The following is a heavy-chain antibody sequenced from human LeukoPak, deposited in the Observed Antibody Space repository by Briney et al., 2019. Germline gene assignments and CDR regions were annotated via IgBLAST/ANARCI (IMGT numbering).Heavy chain of an antibody. CDR3: ARHDYGDYPGAFDT. Sequence: SETLSLTCTVSGGSISSSSYYWGWIRQPPGKGLEWIGSIYYSGSTYYNPSLKSRVTISVDASKNQFSLKLSSVTAADTAVYYCARHDYGDYPGAFDTWGQGTMVTVSS. V-gene: IGHV4-39*01. D-gene: IGHD4-17*01. CDR1: GGSISSSSYY. CDR2: IYYSGST. J-gene: IGHJ3*02.